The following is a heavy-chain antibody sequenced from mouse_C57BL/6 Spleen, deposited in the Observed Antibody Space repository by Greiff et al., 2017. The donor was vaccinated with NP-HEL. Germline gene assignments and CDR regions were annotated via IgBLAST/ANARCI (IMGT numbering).Heavy chain of an antibody. CDR3: AREFYYYGSSLDY. CDR2: ISSGSSTI. CDR1: GFTFSDYG. J-gene: IGHJ2*01. D-gene: IGHD1-1*01. V-gene: IGHV5-17*01. Sequence: EVQRVESGGGLVKPGGSLKLSCAASGFTFSDYGMHWVRQAPEKGLEWVAYISSGSSTIYYADTVKGRFTISRDNAKNTLFLQMTSLRSEDTAMYYCAREFYYYGSSLDYWGQGTTLTVSS.